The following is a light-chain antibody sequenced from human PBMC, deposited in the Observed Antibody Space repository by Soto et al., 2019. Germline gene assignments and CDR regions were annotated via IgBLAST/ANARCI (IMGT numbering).Light chain of an antibody. Sequence: DIQMTQSPSTLSASVGDRVIITCRASQIIDTWLAWYQQKPGKAPKVLISKVSNLESGVPSRFSGSGSGTEFTLTISSLQPDDVATYYCQQYKSSWTFGQGTKVDIK. CDR3: QQYKSSWT. V-gene: IGKV1-5*03. CDR1: QIIDTW. CDR2: KVS. J-gene: IGKJ1*01.